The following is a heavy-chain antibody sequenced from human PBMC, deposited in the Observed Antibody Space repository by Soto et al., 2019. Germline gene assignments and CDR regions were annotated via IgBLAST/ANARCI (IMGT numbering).Heavy chain of an antibody. D-gene: IGHD2-15*01. CDR2: ISGSGGST. CDR1: GFTFSSYA. CDR3: AKERGDIVVVVAATHAFDI. V-gene: IGHV3-23*01. J-gene: IGHJ3*02. Sequence: GGSLRLSCAASGFTFSSYAMSWVRQAPGKGLEWVSAISGSGGSTYYADSVKGRFTISRDNSKNTLYLQMNSLRAEDTAVYYCAKERGDIVVVVAATHAFDIWGQGTMVTVSS.